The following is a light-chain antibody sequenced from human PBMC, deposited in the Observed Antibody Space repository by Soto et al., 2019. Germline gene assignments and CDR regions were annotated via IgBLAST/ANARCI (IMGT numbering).Light chain of an antibody. V-gene: IGKV3-15*01. CDR2: AAS. CDR3: QQYNNWTYT. CDR1: QSVSRN. J-gene: IGKJ2*01. Sequence: EIVMTQSPATLSVSPGERATLSCRASQSVSRNLAWYQQKPGQAPRLLIYAASTRATGIPARFSGSGSGTEFTPPISSLQSEDFAVSYCQQYNNWTYTFGQGTKLEIK.